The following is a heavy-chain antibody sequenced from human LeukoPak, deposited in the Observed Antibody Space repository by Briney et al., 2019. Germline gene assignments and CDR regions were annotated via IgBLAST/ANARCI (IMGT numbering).Heavy chain of an antibody. Sequence: GGSLRLSCAASGFTFSSYAMNWVRQAPGKGLEWVSAISGSGGSTYYADSVKGRFTISRDNSKNTLYLQMNSLRAEDTAVYYCARKVAAVAGGGAPFDYWGQGTLVTVSS. CDR2: ISGSGGST. V-gene: IGHV3-23*01. D-gene: IGHD6-19*01. CDR3: ARKVAAVAGGGAPFDY. CDR1: GFTFSSYA. J-gene: IGHJ4*02.